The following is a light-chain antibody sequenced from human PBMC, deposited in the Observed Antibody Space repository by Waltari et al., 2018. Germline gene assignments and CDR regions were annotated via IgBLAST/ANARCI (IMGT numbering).Light chain of an antibody. J-gene: IGKJ4*01. CDR1: QRVSSY. CDR2: DAS. CDR3: QQRSNWPPGALT. Sequence: EIVLTQSPATLSLSPGERATLPCRPSQRVSSYLAWYQQKPGQAPRLLIYDASNRATGIPARFSGSGSGTDFTLTISSLEPEDFAVYYCQQRSNWPPGALTFGGGTKVEIK. V-gene: IGKV3-11*01.